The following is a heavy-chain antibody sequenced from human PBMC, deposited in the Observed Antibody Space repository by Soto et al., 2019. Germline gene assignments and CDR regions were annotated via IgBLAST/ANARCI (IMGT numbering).Heavy chain of an antibody. Sequence: SETLSLTYTVSGGSISSSSYYWGWIRQPPGKGLEWIGSIYYSGSTYYNPSLKSRVTISVDTSKNQFSPKLSSVTAADTAVYYCAREYRYYDILTGYSPYGMGVWGQGTTVTVSS. CDR1: GGSISSSSYY. V-gene: IGHV4-39*02. J-gene: IGHJ6*02. CDR2: IYYSGST. D-gene: IGHD3-9*01. CDR3: AREYRYYDILTGYSPYGMGV.